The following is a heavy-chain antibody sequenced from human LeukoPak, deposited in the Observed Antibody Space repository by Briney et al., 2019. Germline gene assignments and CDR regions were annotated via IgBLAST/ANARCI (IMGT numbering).Heavy chain of an antibody. Sequence: SETLSLTCTVSGGSISSYYWSWIRQPPGKGLEWLGYIYYSGSTNYNPSLKSRVTISVDTSKNQFSLKLSSVTAADTAVYYCARHPRGTAAARFDPWGQGTLVTVSS. J-gene: IGHJ5*02. D-gene: IGHD2-2*01. CDR1: GGSISSYY. CDR3: ARHPRGTAAARFDP. V-gene: IGHV4-59*08. CDR2: IYYSGST.